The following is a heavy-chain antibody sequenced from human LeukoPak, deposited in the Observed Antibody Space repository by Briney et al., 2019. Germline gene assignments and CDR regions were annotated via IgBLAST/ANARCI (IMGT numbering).Heavy chain of an antibody. CDR2: IYYSGST. CDR1: GGSISSYY. Sequence: SETLSLTCTVSGGSISSYYWSWLRQPPGKGLVWIGYIYYSGSTNYNPSLKSRVTISVDTSKNQFSLKLSSVTAADTAVYYCARGGSGYYSYYYYGMDVWGQGTTVTVSS. V-gene: IGHV4-59*01. CDR3: ARGGSGYYSYYYYGMDV. D-gene: IGHD3-22*01. J-gene: IGHJ6*02.